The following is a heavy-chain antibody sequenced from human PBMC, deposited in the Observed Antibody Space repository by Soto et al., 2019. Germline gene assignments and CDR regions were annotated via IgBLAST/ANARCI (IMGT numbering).Heavy chain of an antibody. Sequence: GASAKVSCKACGYGFTCYSLSSLLQAPEHGPEWMGWINPKSGGTKYAQKFQGRVTMTRDTSISTVFMELSRFTSDDTAVYYCARDVWPRGNFITGKLCDYWGQGSLVTVS. J-gene: IGHJ4*02. CDR2: INPKSGGT. CDR3: ARDVWPRGNFITGKLCDY. CDR1: GYGFTCYS. D-gene: IGHD1-20*01. V-gene: IGHV1-2*02.